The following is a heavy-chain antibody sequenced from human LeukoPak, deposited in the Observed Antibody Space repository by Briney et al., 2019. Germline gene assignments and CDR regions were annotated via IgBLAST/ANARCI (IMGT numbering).Heavy chain of an antibody. V-gene: IGHV3-30*02. Sequence: PGGSLRLSCAASGFTFSSFGMHWVRQAAGRGLEWVSFINYNGRDKYYADSVKGRFTISRDSSKNTLSLQMNSLRAEDTAVYFCAKDSPTYYADSWGQGTLVTVSS. CDR1: GFTFSSFG. CDR2: INYNGRDK. D-gene: IGHD2/OR15-2a*01. CDR3: AKDSPTYYADS. J-gene: IGHJ4*02.